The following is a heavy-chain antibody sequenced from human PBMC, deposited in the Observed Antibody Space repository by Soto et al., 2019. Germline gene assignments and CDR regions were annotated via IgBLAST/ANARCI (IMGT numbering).Heavy chain of an antibody. CDR3: AREQYYYDSSGNGTYKGNWLDP. CDR1: GYTFVNYY. D-gene: IGHD3-22*01. CDR2: INPGNGNT. Sequence: PGPSVKVSCKASGYTFVNYYMHWVRQAPGQGLEWMGWINPGNGNTEYAQKLQGRVTMTTDTSTSTAYMELRSLRSDDTAVYYCAREQYYYDSSGNGTYKGNWLDPWGQG. J-gene: IGHJ5*02. V-gene: IGHV1-18*01.